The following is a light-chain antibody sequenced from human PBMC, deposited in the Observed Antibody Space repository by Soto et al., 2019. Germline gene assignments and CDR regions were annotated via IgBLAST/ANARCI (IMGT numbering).Light chain of an antibody. CDR2: AAS. J-gene: IGKJ5*01. Sequence: DIQMTQSPSSLSASVGDRVTITCRACQGISNFLAWYQQKPGKVPKLLISAASTLQSGVPSRFSGSGLGTDFTLTITTIQPEDVATYYCQKDSSVITFGQGTRLEIK. CDR3: QKDSSVIT. CDR1: QGISNF. V-gene: IGKV1-27*01.